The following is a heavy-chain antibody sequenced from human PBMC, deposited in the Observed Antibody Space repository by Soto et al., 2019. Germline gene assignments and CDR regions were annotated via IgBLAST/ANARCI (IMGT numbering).Heavy chain of an antibody. CDR3: ARGLGDTYYYGSGSPNGYYFDY. CDR2: ISYDGSNK. V-gene: IGHV3-30-3*01. D-gene: IGHD3-10*01. Sequence: HPGGSLRLSCAASGFTFSSYAMHWVRQAPGKGLEWVAVISYDGSNKYYADSVKGRFTISRDNSKNTLYLQMNSLRAEDTAVYYCARGLGDTYYYGSGSPNGYYFDYWGQGTLVTVSS. CDR1: GFTFSSYA. J-gene: IGHJ4*02.